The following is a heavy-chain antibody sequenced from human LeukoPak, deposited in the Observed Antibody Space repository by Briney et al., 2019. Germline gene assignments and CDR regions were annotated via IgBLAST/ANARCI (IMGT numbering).Heavy chain of an antibody. CDR2: IRQDGSEK. V-gene: IGHV3-7*01. CDR1: GFTFSSYW. J-gene: IGHJ4*02. Sequence: GGSLRLSCAAPGFTFSSYWMSWVRQAPGKGLEWVANIRQDGSEKYYVDSVKGRFTISRDNAKNSLYLQMNSLRAEDTAVYYCARVSYYDSSLDYWGQGTLVTVSS. D-gene: IGHD3-22*01. CDR3: ARVSYYDSSLDY.